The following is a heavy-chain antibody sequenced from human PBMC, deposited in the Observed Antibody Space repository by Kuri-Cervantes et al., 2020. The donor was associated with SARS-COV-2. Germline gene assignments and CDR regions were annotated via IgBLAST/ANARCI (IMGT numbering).Heavy chain of an antibody. CDR2: INPSGGST. CDR3: AGESGGYCSGGSCSTNWFDP. V-gene: IGHV1-46*01. D-gene: IGHD2-15*01. CDR1: GYTFTSQY. Sequence: ASVKVSCNASGYTFTSQYLHWVRQAPGQGLEWMGIINPSGGSTSYAQKFQGRVTMTGDTSTSTVYMELSSLRSEDTAVYYCAGESGGYCSGGSCSTNWFDPWGQGTLVTVSS. J-gene: IGHJ5*02.